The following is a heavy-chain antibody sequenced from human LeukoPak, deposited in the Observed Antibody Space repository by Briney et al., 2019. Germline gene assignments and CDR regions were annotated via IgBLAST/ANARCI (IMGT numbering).Heavy chain of an antibody. Sequence: PGRSLRLSCAASGFTFSTYNMNWVRQAPGKGLEWVAYISRGSSTIYYADSVEGRFTISRDNAKNSLYLQMTSLRADDTAVYYCAREQERGYSGYVPHPFDYWGQGTLVTVSS. CDR3: AREQERGYSGYVPHPFDY. CDR2: ISRGSSTI. V-gene: IGHV3-48*01. D-gene: IGHD5-12*01. J-gene: IGHJ4*02. CDR1: GFTFSTYN.